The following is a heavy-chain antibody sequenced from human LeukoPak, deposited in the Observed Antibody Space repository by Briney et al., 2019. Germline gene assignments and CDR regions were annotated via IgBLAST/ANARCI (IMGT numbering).Heavy chain of an antibody. CDR2: IYYSGST. Sequence: SETLSLTCTVSGGSVSSGSYYWSWIRQPPGKGLEWIGYIYYSGSTNYNPSLKSRVTISVDTSKNQFSLKLSSVTAADTAVYYCGRGVVYYESSGYYKEYFQHGGRATLATVPS. J-gene: IGHJ1*01. CDR1: GGSVSSGSYY. D-gene: IGHD3-22*01. V-gene: IGHV4-61*01. CDR3: GRGVVYYESSGYYKEYFQH.